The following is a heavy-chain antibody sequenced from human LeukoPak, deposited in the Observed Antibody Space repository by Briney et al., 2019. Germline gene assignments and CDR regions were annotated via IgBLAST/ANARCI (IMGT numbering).Heavy chain of an antibody. V-gene: IGHV4-4*07. J-gene: IGHJ3*02. D-gene: IGHD1-26*01. CDR1: GGSISSYY. CDR3: ARDYSMTHAFDI. Sequence: NPSETLSLTCTVSGGSISSYYWSWIRQPAGKGLEWIGRIYSTGSTNYNPSLKSRVTISVDTSKNQFSLKLSSVTAADTALYYCARDYSMTHAFDIWGQGTLVTVSS. CDR2: IYSTGST.